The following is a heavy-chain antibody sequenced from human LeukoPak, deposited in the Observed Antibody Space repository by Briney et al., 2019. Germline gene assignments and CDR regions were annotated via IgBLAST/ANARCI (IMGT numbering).Heavy chain of an antibody. CDR2: IYHSGST. J-gene: IGHJ4*02. D-gene: IGHD3-22*01. V-gene: IGHV4-38-2*02. CDR1: GYSISSGYY. CDR3: AREGPYEVLDY. Sequence: PSETLSLTCTVSGYSISSGYYWGWIRQPPGKGLEWIGSIYHSGSTYYNPSLKSRVTISVDTSKNQFSLKLSSVTAADTAVYYCAREGPYEVLDYWGQGTLVTVSS.